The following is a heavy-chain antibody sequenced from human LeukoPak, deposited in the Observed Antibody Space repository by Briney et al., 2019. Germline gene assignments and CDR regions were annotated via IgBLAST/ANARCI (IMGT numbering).Heavy chain of an antibody. D-gene: IGHD6-13*01. J-gene: IGHJ4*02. CDR3: ARDAGYSSSWSPIHY. CDR2: IYSGGST. CDR1: GFTVSINY. Sequence: GGSLRLSCAASGFTVSINYMSWVRQAPGKGLEWVSVIYSGGSTYYADSVKGRFTISRDNSKNTLYLQMNSLRAEDTAVSYCARDAGYSSSWSPIHYWGQGTLVTVSS. V-gene: IGHV3-53*01.